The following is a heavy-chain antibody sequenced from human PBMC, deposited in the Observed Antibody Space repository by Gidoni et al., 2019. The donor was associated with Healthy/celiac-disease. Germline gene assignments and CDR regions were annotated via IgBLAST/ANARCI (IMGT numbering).Heavy chain of an antibody. V-gene: IGHV3-21*01. J-gene: IGHJ3*02. D-gene: IGHD3-22*01. CDR3: ARGRVPYYDSSGWGNDAFDI. CDR2: ISSSSSYI. Sequence: EVQLVASGGGLVKPGGSLRLSCAASGFPFSRYSMNWVRQAPGKGLEWVSSISSSSSYIYYADSVKGRFTISRDNAKNSLYLQMNSLRAEDTAVYYCARGRVPYYDSSGWGNDAFDIWGQGTMVTVSS. CDR1: GFPFSRYS.